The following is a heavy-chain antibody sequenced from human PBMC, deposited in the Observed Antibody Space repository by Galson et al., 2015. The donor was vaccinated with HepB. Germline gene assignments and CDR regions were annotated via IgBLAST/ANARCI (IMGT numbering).Heavy chain of an antibody. CDR2: IHPVDSDI. Sequence: QSGAEVKKPGESLKISCKDSGYNFANYWIGWVRQMPGRGLEWMVIIHPVDSDIRYSPSFQGQVTISADKSISTAYLQWNNLKTSDTAMYYCARRAYSGSAALDYWGQGTLVTVSS. CDR1: GYNFANYW. CDR3: ARRAYSGSAALDY. J-gene: IGHJ4*02. D-gene: IGHD6-6*01. V-gene: IGHV5-51*01.